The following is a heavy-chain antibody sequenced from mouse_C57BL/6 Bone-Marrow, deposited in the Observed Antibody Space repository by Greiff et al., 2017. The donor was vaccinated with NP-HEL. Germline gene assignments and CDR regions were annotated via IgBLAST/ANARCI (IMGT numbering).Heavy chain of an antibody. V-gene: IGHV1-82*01. J-gene: IGHJ2*01. CDR2: IYPGDGDT. CDR1: GYAFSSSW. CDR3: ARSVTGTSYYFDY. Sequence: QVQLKQSGPELVKPGASVKISCKASGYAFSSSWMNWVKQRPGKGLEWIGRIYPGDGDTNYNGKFKGKATLTADKSSSTAYMQLSSLTSEDSAVYFCARSVTGTSYYFDYWGQGTTLTVSS. D-gene: IGHD4-1*01.